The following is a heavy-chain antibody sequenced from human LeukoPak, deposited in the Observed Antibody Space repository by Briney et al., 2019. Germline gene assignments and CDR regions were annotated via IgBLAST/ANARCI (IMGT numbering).Heavy chain of an antibody. Sequence: GASVKVSCKASGGTFSSYAISWVRQAPGQGLEWMGGIIPIFGTANYAQKFQGRVTITTDESTSTAYMELSSLRSEDTAVYYCAREGGYYGSGSYNWFDPWGQGTLVTVSS. CDR3: AREGGYYGSGSYNWFDP. V-gene: IGHV1-69*05. D-gene: IGHD3-10*01. CDR2: IIPIFGTA. CDR1: GGTFSSYA. J-gene: IGHJ5*02.